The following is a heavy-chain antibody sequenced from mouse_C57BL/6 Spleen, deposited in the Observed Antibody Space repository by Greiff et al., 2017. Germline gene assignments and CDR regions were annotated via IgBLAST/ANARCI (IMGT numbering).Heavy chain of an antibody. CDR1: GYAFSSYW. D-gene: IGHD1-1*01. CDR3: ARSPPLLYCYGSSPSFDY. J-gene: IGHJ2*01. CDR2: IYPGDGDT. Sequence: VQLQQSGAELVKPGASVKISCKASGYAFSSYWMNWVKQRPGTGLEWIGQIYPGDGDTNYNGKFKGKATLTADKSSSTAYMQLSSLTSEDSAVYFCARSPPLLYCYGSSPSFDYWGQGTTLTVSS. V-gene: IGHV1-80*01.